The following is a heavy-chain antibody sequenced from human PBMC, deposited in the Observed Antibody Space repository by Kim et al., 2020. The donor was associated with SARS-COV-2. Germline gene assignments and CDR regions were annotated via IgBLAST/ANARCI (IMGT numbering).Heavy chain of an antibody. CDR2: IDWDDDK. J-gene: IGHJ5*02. CDR1: GFSLSTRGMC. Sequence: SGPTLVNPTQTLTLTCTFSGFSLSTRGMCVSWIRQPPGKALEWLARIDWDDDKYYSTSLKTRLTIFKDTSKNQVVLTMTNMDPVDTATYYCARTHNPGGGTTVTASKGCWFDPWGQGALVTVS. D-gene: IGHD4-17*01. V-gene: IGHV2-70*11. CDR3: ARTHNPGGGTTVTASKGCWFDP.